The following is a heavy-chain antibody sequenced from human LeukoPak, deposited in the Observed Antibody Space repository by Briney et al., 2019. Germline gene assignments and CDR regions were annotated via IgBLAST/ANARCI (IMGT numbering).Heavy chain of an antibody. V-gene: IGHV1-69*04. CDR3: ARDLESSIFDY. CDR1: GGTFSSYA. Sequence: SVKVSCKSSGGTFSSYAIIWVRQAPGQGLEWMGRIIPILGIANYAQKLQGRVTMTTDTSTSTAYMELRSLRSDDTAVYYCARDLESSIFDYWGQGTLVTVSS. CDR2: IIPILGIA. J-gene: IGHJ4*02. D-gene: IGHD1-1*01.